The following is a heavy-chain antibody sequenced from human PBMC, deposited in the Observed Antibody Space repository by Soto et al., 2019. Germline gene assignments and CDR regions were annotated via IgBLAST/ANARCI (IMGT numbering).Heavy chain of an antibody. CDR1: GYTFTSYY. Sequence: ASVKVSCKASGYTFTSYYMHWVRQAPGQGLEWMGIINPSGGSTSYAQKFQGRVTMTRDTSTSTVYMELSSLRSEDTAVYYCARQIIGDIVVVPAAPPAVWGQGTTVTVSS. CDR2: INPSGGST. V-gene: IGHV1-46*01. CDR3: ARQIIGDIVVVPAAPPAV. D-gene: IGHD2-2*01. J-gene: IGHJ6*02.